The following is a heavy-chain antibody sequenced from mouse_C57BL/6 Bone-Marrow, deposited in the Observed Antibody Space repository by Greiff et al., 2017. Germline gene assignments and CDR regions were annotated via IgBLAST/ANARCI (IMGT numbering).Heavy chain of an antibody. CDR3: HLTGTGAWFAY. Sequence: EVQLQQSGPELVKPGASVKISCTASGYSFPGYYMNWVKQSPEKSLEWIGEINPSTGGTTSNQKFKAKATLTVDKSSSTAYMQLKSLTSEDAAVYYCHLTGTGAWFAYWGQGTLVTVSA. V-gene: IGHV1-42*01. J-gene: IGHJ3*01. CDR2: INPSTGGT. CDR1: GYSFPGYY. D-gene: IGHD4-1*01.